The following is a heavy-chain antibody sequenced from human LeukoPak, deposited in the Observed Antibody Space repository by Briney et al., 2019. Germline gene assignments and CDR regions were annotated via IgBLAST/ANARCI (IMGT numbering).Heavy chain of an antibody. CDR2: ISGSGGKT. Sequence: PGGSLRLSCAASGFTFKKYAMNWVRQAPGKGLEWVSSISGSGGKTYYTDSVKGRFTISRDNSKNTMYLQMNSLRAEDTAVYFCASRALEDCGRASCYNPFDYWGQGMVVTVSS. CDR1: GFTFKKYA. CDR3: ASRALEDCGRASCYNPFDY. V-gene: IGHV3-23*01. J-gene: IGHJ4*02. D-gene: IGHD2-2*02.